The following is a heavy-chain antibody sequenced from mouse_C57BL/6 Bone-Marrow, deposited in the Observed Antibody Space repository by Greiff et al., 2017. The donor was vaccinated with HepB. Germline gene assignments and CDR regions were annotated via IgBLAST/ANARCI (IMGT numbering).Heavy chain of an antibody. D-gene: IGHD1-1*01. Sequence: EVQVVESGEGLVKPGGSLKLSCAASGFTFSSYAMSWVRQTPEKRLEWVAYISSGGDYIYYADTVKGRFTISRDNARNTLYLQMSSLKSEDTAMYYCTRDMITTVVAPSYYAMDYWCQGTSVTVSS. V-gene: IGHV5-9-1*02. CDR2: ISSGGDYI. J-gene: IGHJ4*01. CDR1: GFTFSSYA. CDR3: TRDMITTVVAPSYYAMDY.